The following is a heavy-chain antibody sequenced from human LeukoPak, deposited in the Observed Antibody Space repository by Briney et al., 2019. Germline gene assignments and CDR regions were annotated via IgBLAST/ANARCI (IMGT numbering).Heavy chain of an antibody. V-gene: IGHV3-21*01. CDR1: GFTFSSYS. Sequence: PGGSLRLSCAASGFTFSSYSMNWVRQVPGKGLEWVSSISSSSSYIYYADSVKGRFSISRHNAKNSLYLQMNSLRAEDTAVYYCARAGAYDYSNYFRYWGQGTLVTVSS. J-gene: IGHJ4*02. D-gene: IGHD4-11*01. CDR3: ARAGAYDYSNYFRY. CDR2: ISSSSSYI.